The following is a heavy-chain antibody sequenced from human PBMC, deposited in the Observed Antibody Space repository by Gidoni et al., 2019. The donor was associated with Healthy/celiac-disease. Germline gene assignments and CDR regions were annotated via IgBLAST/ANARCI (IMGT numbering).Heavy chain of an antibody. CDR3: ARVSGSPGWDWEFDY. J-gene: IGHJ4*02. CDR1: GFTFSSYA. D-gene: IGHD2-21*02. Sequence: QVQLVESGGGVVQPGRSLRLSCAASGFTFSSYAMHWVRQAPGKGLEWVAVISYDGSNKYYADSVKGRFTISRDNSKNTLYLQMNSLRAEDTAVYYCARVSGSPGWDWEFDYWGQGTLVTVSS. CDR2: ISYDGSNK. V-gene: IGHV3-30-3*01.